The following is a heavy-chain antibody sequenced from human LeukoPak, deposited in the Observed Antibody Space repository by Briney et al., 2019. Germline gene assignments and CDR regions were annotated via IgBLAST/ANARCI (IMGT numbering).Heavy chain of an antibody. J-gene: IGHJ4*02. CDR2: ISGSSSTI. Sequence: GGSLRLSCATSGFTFSSYSMNWVRQAPGKGLERVSYISGSSSTIYYADSAKGRFTISRDNAKNSLCLQMNSLRDEDTAVYYCATDSDVGGWPDFFDYWGQGTLVTVSS. V-gene: IGHV3-48*02. D-gene: IGHD6-19*01. CDR1: GFTFSSYS. CDR3: ATDSDVGGWPDFFDY.